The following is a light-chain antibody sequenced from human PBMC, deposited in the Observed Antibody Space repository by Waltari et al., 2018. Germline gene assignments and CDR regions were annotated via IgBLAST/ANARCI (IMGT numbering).Light chain of an antibody. J-gene: IGLJ3*02. Sequence: QLVLTQSPSASASLGASIKLTCTLSSGHSSNVIAWLQQQPEKGPRFLMKVNSDGSHRKADGIPDRFSGSSSGSERYLSISGLQSEDEADYFCQTGGHGTWVFGGGTKLTVL. V-gene: IGLV4-69*01. CDR1: SGHSSNV. CDR3: QTGGHGTWV. CDR2: VNSDGSH.